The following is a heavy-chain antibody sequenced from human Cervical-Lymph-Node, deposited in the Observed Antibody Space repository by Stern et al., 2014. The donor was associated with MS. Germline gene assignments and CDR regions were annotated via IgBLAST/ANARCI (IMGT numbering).Heavy chain of an antibody. CDR3: ARQRYFDY. CDR2: IFPGGSDI. Sequence: EVQLVESGPEVKRPGESLKISCQASGYTFTSYWIGWVRQMPGQGLEWIAIIFPGGSDIRYSPAFQGQATISPDKSSSTAYVQWNNLKASDTAIYYCARQRYFDYWGQGTLVTVSS. V-gene: IGHV5-51*01. J-gene: IGHJ4*02. CDR1: GYTFTSYW.